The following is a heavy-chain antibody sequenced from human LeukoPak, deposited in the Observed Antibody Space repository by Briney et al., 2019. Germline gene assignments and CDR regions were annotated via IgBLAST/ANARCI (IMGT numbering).Heavy chain of an antibody. D-gene: IGHD3-16*01. V-gene: IGHV1-18*01. Sequence: ASVKVSCKASGYIFTSYGISWVRQAPGVGLEWMGWSSTYNGNTNYAQKFQGRVTMTTDTSTSTAYMELRSLTSDDTAVYYCARVEGGGRRGYWFDPWGQGTLVTVSS. CDR1: GYIFTSYG. J-gene: IGHJ5*02. CDR2: SSTYNGNT. CDR3: ARVEGGGRRGYWFDP.